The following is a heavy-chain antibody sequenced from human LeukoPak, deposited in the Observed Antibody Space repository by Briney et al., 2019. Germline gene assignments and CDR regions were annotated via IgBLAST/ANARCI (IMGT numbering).Heavy chain of an antibody. CDR2: IKSKTDGGTT. V-gene: IGHV3-15*01. Sequence: PGGSLRLSCAASGFTFSNAWISWVRQAPGKGLEWVGRIKSKTDGGTTDYAAPVKGRFTISRDDSKNTLYLQMNSLKTEDTAVYYCTTGDPMVRGVLDYWGQGTLVTVSS. CDR3: TTGDPMVRGVLDY. D-gene: IGHD3-10*01. CDR1: GFTFSNAW. J-gene: IGHJ4*02.